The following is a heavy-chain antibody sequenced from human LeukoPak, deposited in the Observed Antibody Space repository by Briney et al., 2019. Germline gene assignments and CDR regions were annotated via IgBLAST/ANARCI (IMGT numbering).Heavy chain of an antibody. CDR1: GFTFSSYS. D-gene: IGHD3-22*01. CDR2: INSDGINT. V-gene: IGHV3-74*01. J-gene: IGHJ5*02. Sequence: PGGSLRLSCAASGFTFSSYSMNWVRQAPGKGLVWVSPINSDGINTSYADSVKGRFTISRDNAKNTLNLQMNSLRAEDTAVYYCARDLGQYYDTSDNWFDPWGQGTLVTVSS. CDR3: ARDLGQYYDTSDNWFDP.